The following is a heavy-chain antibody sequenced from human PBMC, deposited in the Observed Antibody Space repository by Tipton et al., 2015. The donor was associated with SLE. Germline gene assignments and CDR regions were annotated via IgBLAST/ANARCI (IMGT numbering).Heavy chain of an antibody. D-gene: IGHD1/OR15-1a*01. CDR2: TYYRSKWYN. V-gene: IGHV6-1*01. CDR3: ARDQGRELGQEDAFDI. CDR1: GDSVSSNSAA. Sequence: GLVKPSQTLSVTRAISGDSVSSNSAAWNWIRQSPSRGLEWLGRTYYRSKWYNDYAVSVKSRITINPDTSKNQFSLQLNSVTPEDTAVYYCARDQGRELGQEDAFDIWSQGTMVTVSS. J-gene: IGHJ3*02.